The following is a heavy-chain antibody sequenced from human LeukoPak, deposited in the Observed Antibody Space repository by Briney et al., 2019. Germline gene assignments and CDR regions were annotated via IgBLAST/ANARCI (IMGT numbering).Heavy chain of an antibody. V-gene: IGHV4-30-4*01. D-gene: IGHD2-15*01. CDR3: ARRRVVVASTDGASGAFDI. CDR1: GGSISSGDYY. Sequence: SETLSLTCTVSGGSISSGDYYWSWIRQPPGKGLEWIGYIYYSGSTYYNPSLRSRVTISVDTSKNQFFLKLSSVTAADTAVYFCARRRVVVASTDGASGAFDIWGQGTMVTVSS. CDR2: IYYSGST. J-gene: IGHJ3*02.